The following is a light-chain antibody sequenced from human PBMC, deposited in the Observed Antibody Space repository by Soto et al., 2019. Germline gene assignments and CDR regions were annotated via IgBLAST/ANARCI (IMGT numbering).Light chain of an antibody. CDR1: QSVSSSY. CDR2: GAS. J-gene: IGKJ4*01. V-gene: IGKV3-20*01. CDR3: QQYGNSPFT. Sequence: EIVLTQSPGTLSLSPGERATLSCRASQSVSSSYLAWYQQKPGQAPRLLIYGASSRATGIPDRFSGSGSGTDFTLTISRLEPEDFEVYYCQQYGNSPFTFGGGSKV.